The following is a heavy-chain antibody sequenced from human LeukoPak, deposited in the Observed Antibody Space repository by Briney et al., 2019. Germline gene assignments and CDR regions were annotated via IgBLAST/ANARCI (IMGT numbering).Heavy chain of an antibody. CDR3: ARIVPLFDY. D-gene: IGHD2-2*01. CDR1: GFTFSSYS. J-gene: IGHJ4*02. V-gene: IGHV3-48*01. Sequence: PGGSLRLSCAASGFTFSSYSMNWVRQAPGKGLEWVSYISSSGSTIYYADSVKGRFTISRDNAKNSLYLQMNSLRAEDTAVYYCARIVPLFDYWGQGTLVTVSS. CDR2: ISSSGSTI.